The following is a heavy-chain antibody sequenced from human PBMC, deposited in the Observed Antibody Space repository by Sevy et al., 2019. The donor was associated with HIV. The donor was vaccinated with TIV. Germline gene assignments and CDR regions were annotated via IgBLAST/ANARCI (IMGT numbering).Heavy chain of an antibody. V-gene: IGHV4-34*01. Sequence: SETLSLTCAVYGGSFSGYYWSWIRQPPGKGLEWIGEINHSGSTNYNPSLKSRVTISVDTSKNQFSLKLSSVTAADTAVYYCGLGYYDSSGYYDYWGQGTLVTVSS. CDR3: GLGYYDSSGYYDY. CDR1: GGSFSGYY. D-gene: IGHD3-22*01. CDR2: INHSGST. J-gene: IGHJ4*02.